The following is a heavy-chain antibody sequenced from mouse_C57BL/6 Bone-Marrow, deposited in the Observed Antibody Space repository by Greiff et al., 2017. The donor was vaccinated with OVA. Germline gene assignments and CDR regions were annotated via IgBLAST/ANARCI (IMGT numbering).Heavy chain of an antibody. CDR2: IRLKSDNYAT. CDR1: GFTFSNYW. D-gene: IGHD2-1*01. J-gene: IGHJ4*01. Sequence: EVQRVESGGGLVQPGGSMKLSCVASGFTFSNYWMNWVRQSPEKGLEWVAQIRLKSDNYATHYAESVKGRFTISRDDSKSSVYLQMNNLRAEDTGIYYCTALLHYYGTAMDYWGQGTSVTVSS. V-gene: IGHV6-3*01. CDR3: TALLHYYGTAMDY.